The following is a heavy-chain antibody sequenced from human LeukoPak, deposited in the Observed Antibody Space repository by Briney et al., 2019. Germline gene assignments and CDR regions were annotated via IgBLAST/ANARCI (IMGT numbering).Heavy chain of an antibody. CDR3: AREVDSSVRNWFDP. V-gene: IGHV4-34*01. Sequence: SETLSLTCAVYGGSFSGYYWSWIRQPPGKGLEWIGEINHSGSTNYNPSLKSRVTISVDTSKNQFSLKLSSVTAADTAVYYCAREVDSSVRNWFDPWGQGTLVTVTS. J-gene: IGHJ5*02. CDR1: GGSFSGYY. CDR2: INHSGST. D-gene: IGHD6-19*01.